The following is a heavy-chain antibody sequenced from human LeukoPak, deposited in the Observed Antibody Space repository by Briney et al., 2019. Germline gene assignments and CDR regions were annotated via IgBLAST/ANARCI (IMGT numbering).Heavy chain of an antibody. Sequence: GGSLRLSCAASGFTFSSYSMNWVRQAPGKGLEWVSYISSSGSTIYYADSVKGRFTISRDNSKNTLYLQMNSLRAEDTAVYYCAKETYNTYYDSRGHFDYWGQGTLVTVSS. CDR1: GFTFSSYS. CDR2: ISSSGSTI. CDR3: AKETYNTYYDSRGHFDY. J-gene: IGHJ4*02. V-gene: IGHV3-48*01. D-gene: IGHD3-22*01.